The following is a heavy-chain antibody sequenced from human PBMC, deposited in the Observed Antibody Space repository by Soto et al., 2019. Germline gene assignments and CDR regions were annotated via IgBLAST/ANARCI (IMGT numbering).Heavy chain of an antibody. CDR1: SGPSSSHN. V-gene: IGHV4-59*08. D-gene: IGHD1-26*01. CDR2: VYNTGGT. J-gene: IGHJ6*02. CDR3: VRKGIGSLHGLVDA. Sequence: QVQLQQSGPGLVKPSETLSLTCTVSSGPSSSHNWGWIRQSPGRGLEWIGYVYNTGGTSYNPYLKRRVTIAADTSANHISLTLSFVTAADTAIYYCVRKGIGSLHGLVDAWGQGTTVSVSS.